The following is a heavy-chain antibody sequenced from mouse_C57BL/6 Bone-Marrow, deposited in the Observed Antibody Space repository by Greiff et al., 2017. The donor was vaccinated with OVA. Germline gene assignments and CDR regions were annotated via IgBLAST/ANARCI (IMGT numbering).Heavy chain of an antibody. Sequence: EVKLMESGGGLVQPKGSLKLSCAASGFSFNTYAMNWVRQAPGKGLEWVARIRSKSNNYATYSADSVKDRFTISRDDSESMLYLQMNNLKTEDTAMYYCVRRGYGSSYWYFDVWGTGTTVTVSS. V-gene: IGHV10-1*01. CDR3: VRRGYGSSYWYFDV. J-gene: IGHJ1*03. CDR2: IRSKSNNYAT. D-gene: IGHD1-1*01. CDR1: GFSFNTYA.